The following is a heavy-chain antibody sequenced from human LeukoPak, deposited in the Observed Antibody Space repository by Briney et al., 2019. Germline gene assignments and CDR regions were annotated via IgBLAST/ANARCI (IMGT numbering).Heavy chain of an antibody. CDR2: MSTSDSVV. Sequence: TGGSLRLSCATSGFTFSDYYMTWIRQAPGKGLEWISYMSTSDSVVDYADSVKGRFTISRDNAKNSLYLRMDSLRAEDTAVYYCARENTVTTTYYYYMDVWGKGTTVTVSS. J-gene: IGHJ6*03. CDR3: ARENTVTTTYYYYMDV. CDR1: GFTFSDYY. V-gene: IGHV3-11*04. D-gene: IGHD1-1*01.